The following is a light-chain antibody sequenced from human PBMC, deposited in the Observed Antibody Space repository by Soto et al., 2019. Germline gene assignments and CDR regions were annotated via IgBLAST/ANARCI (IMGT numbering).Light chain of an antibody. CDR3: QQYNNWPLT. CDR1: QSVSTN. J-gene: IGKJ4*01. CDR2: GAS. V-gene: IGKV3-15*01. Sequence: EIVMTQSPSTLSVSPGERVTLSYRASQSVSTNLAWYQQTPGQAPRLLISGASTRASDIPARFSGYGSGTDFTLTISSLLSEDFAVYSCQQYNNWPLTFGGGTKVDIK.